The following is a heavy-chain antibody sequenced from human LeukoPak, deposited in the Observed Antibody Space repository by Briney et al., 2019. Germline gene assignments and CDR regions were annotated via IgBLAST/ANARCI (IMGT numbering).Heavy chain of an antibody. J-gene: IGHJ6*03. D-gene: IGHD3-22*01. CDR2: LYPGVSP. Sequence: PSETLSLTFTVSGGPIYSYYWSWIRQTAGKGLEWIGRLYPGVSPNYNPSLKSRVTMSVDTSKKQFALKLNTVTAADTAVYYCARLRFYDSTGYSPGHCMEVWRKGTTVTVSS. V-gene: IGHV4-4*07. CDR3: ARLRFYDSTGYSPGHCMEV. CDR1: GGPIYSYY.